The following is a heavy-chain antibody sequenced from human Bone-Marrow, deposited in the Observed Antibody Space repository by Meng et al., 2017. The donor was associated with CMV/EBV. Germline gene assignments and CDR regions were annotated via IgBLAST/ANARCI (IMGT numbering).Heavy chain of an antibody. CDR1: GFTFSSYV. V-gene: IGHV3-23*03. CDR3: AKGGGGHSSGWYGALAY. J-gene: IGHJ4*02. D-gene: IGHD6-19*01. Sequence: GGSLRLSCAASGFTFSSYVMSWVRQAPGKGLEWVSVIYSGGSSTYYADSVKGRFTISRDNSKNTLYLQMNSLRAEDTAVYYCAKGGGGHSSGWYGALAYWGPGDLVNVSS. CDR2: IYSGGSST.